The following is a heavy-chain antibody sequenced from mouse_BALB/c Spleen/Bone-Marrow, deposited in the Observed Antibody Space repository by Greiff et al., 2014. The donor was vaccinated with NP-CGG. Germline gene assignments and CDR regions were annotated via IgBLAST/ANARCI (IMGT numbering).Heavy chain of an antibody. D-gene: IGHD1-1*02. Sequence: EVQVVESGGGLVQPGGSLRFSCATSGFTFSDFYMEWVRQPPGKRLEWIAASRNKVNDYTTEYSASVKGRFIVSRDTSQSILYLQMNALRAEDTAIYYCARVVYGDFDYWGQGTTLTVSS. J-gene: IGHJ2*01. V-gene: IGHV7-1*02. CDR3: ARVVYGDFDY. CDR2: SRNKVNDYTT. CDR1: GFTFSDFY.